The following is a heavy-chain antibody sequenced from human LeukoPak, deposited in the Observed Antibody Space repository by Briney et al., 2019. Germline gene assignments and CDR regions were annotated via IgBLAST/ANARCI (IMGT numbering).Heavy chain of an antibody. CDR1: GDSVSSNSAA. CDR2: AYYRSKWYN. V-gene: IGHV6-1*01. J-gene: IGHJ1*01. Sequence: SQTLSLTCAISGDSVSSNSAAWNWIRQSPSRGLEWLGRAYYRSKWYNDYAVSVKSRIAINPDTSKNQFSLQLNSVTPEDTAVYYCAHGTAAAKTEYFQHWGQGTLVTVSS. D-gene: IGHD6-13*01. CDR3: AHGTAAAKTEYFQH.